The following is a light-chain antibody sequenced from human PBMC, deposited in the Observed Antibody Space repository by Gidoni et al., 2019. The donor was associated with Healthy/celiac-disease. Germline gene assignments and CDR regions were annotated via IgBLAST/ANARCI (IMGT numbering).Light chain of an antibody. CDR2: GAS. V-gene: IGKV3-15*01. CDR3: QQYNNWPRT. CDR1: QSVSSN. Sequence: EIVMPQSPATLSVSPGERATLSCRASQSVSSNLAWYQQKPGQAPRLLIDGASTRATGIPARFSGSGSGTEFTLTISSLQSEDFAVYYCQQYNNWPRTYGQGTKVEIK. J-gene: IGKJ1*01.